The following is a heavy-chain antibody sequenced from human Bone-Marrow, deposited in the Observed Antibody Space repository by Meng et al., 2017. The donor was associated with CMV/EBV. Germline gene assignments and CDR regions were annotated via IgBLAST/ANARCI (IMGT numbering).Heavy chain of an antibody. V-gene: IGHV3-7*01. Sequence: GESLKISCAASGFTFSSYWMSWVRQAPGKGLEWVANIKQDGSEKYYVDSVKGRFTISRDNAKNSLSLQMNSLRAEDTAVYYCARAPLDDPATIDFYYYTLDVWGQGTTVTVSS. CDR2: IKQDGSEK. J-gene: IGHJ6*02. D-gene: IGHD2-2*01. CDR1: GFTFSSYW. CDR3: ARAPLDDPATIDFYYYTLDV.